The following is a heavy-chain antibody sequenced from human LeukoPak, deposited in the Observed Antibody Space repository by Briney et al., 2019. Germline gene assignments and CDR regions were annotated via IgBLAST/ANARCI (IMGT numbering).Heavy chain of an antibody. CDR2: IYPGDSGT. CDR1: GYSFTSYW. V-gene: IGHV5-51*01. Sequence: GESLKISCKGSGYSFTSYWIGWVRPMPGKGLEWMGIIYPGDSGTRYSPSFQGQVTISADKSISTAYLQWSSLKASDTAMYYCARGVGSRYYYYYYMDVWGKGTTVTVSS. J-gene: IGHJ6*03. D-gene: IGHD1-26*01. CDR3: ARGVGSRYYYYYYMDV.